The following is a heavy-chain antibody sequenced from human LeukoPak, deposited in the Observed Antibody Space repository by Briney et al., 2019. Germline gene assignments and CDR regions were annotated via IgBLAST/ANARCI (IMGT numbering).Heavy chain of an antibody. CDR1: GGSISSYY. J-gene: IGHJ4*02. V-gene: IGHV4-59*01. CDR3: ARGHPVVAATPIVFDY. D-gene: IGHD2-15*01. CDR2: IYYSGST. Sequence: SETLSLTCTVSGGSISSYYWSWIRQPPGKGLEWIGYIYYSGSTNYNPSLKSRVTISVDTSKNQFSLKLSSVTAADTAVYYCARGHPVVAATPIVFDYWGQETRVTVSS.